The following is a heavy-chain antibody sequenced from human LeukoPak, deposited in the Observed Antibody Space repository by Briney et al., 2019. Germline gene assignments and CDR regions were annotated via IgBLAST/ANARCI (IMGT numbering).Heavy chain of an antibody. CDR3: ARGPVEMARKNWFDP. D-gene: IGHD5-24*01. Sequence: ASVKVSCKASGYTFTSYDINWVRQATGQGLEWMGWMNPNSGNTGYAQKFQGRVTMTRNTSISTAYMELSSLRSEDTAVCYCARGPVEMARKNWFDPWGQGTLVTVSS. CDR2: MNPNSGNT. J-gene: IGHJ5*02. CDR1: GYTFTSYD. V-gene: IGHV1-8*01.